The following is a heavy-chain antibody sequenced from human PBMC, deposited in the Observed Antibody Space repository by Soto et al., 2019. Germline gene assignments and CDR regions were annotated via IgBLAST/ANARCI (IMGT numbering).Heavy chain of an antibody. CDR3: ARGPPLLW. Sequence: PSETLSLTCTVSGGSISSYYWSWIRQPPGKGLEWIGYIYHSGSTYYNPSLKSRVTISVDRSKNQFSLKLSSVTAADTAVYYCARGPPLLWWSQGTLVTVSS. V-gene: IGHV4-59*12. D-gene: IGHD2-21*01. CDR1: GGSISSYY. CDR2: IYHSGST. J-gene: IGHJ4*02.